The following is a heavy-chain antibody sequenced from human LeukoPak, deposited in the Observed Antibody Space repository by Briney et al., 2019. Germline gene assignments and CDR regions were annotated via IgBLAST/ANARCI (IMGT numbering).Heavy chain of an antibody. CDR1: GYTFTSYG. CDR3: AAGKAAAGKWRVEPTPMEVTRY. Sequence: GASVKVSCKASGYTFTSYGISWVQQAPGQGLEWMGWIGAYNGNTNYAQKLQGRVTMTTDTSTSTAYMELRSLRSDDTAVYYCAAGKAAAGKWRVEPTPMEVTRYWGQGTLVTVSS. J-gene: IGHJ4*02. CDR2: IGAYNGNT. D-gene: IGHD6-13*01. V-gene: IGHV1-18*04.